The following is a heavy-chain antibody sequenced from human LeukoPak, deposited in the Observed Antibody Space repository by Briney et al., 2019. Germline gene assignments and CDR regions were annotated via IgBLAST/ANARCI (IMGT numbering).Heavy chain of an antibody. Sequence: GESLKISCKGSGSSFTSYWIGWVRQMPGKGLEWMGIIYPGDSDTSYSPSFQGQVTISAAKSISTAYLQWSSLKASDTAMYYCARPTMVRGVIRHFDYWGQGTLVTVSS. CDR1: GSSFTSYW. V-gene: IGHV5-51*01. J-gene: IGHJ4*02. D-gene: IGHD3-10*01. CDR2: IYPGDSDT. CDR3: ARPTMVRGVIRHFDY.